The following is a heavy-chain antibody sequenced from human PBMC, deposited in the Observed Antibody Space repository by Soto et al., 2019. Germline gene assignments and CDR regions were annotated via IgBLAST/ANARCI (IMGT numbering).Heavy chain of an antibody. CDR1: GFTFSGNG. CDR2: ISFDGSKG. CDR3: ASDMDHKAYFD. V-gene: IGHV3-33*01. J-gene: IGHJ4*02. D-gene: IGHD3-16*01. Sequence: GGSLRLSCAASGFTFSGNGMHWVRQAPGKGLEWVALISFDGSKGYYADSVQGRFTISRDNSKRRLDLQMNSLRVEDTAVYYCASDMDHKAYFDWGQGTMVTVSS.